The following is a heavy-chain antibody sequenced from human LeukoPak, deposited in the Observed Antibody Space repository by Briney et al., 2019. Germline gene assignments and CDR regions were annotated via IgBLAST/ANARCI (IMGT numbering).Heavy chain of an antibody. CDR1: GFTFGDYA. J-gene: IGHJ3*02. CDR3: TRDVRAYCGGDCYSPDAFDI. Sequence: GGSLRPSCTASGFTFGDYAMSWFRQAPGKGLEWVGFIRSKAYGGTTEYAASVKGRFTISRDDSKSIAYLQMNSLKTEDTDVYYCTRDVRAYCGGDCYSPDAFDIWGQGTMVTVSS. D-gene: IGHD2-21*02. V-gene: IGHV3-49*03. CDR2: IRSKAYGGTT.